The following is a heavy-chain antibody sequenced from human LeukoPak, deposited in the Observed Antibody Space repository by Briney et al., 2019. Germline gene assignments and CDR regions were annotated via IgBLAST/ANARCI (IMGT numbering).Heavy chain of an antibody. D-gene: IGHD3-3*01. CDR2: ISSSSSYI. V-gene: IGHV3-21*01. Sequence: GGSLRLSCAASGFTFSSYSMNWVRQAPGKGLEWVSSISSSSSYIYYADSVKGRFTISRDNAKNSLYQQMNSLRAEDTAVYYCARVFTPNLIFPRQKNAFDIWGQGTMVTVSS. J-gene: IGHJ3*02. CDR1: GFTFSSYS. CDR3: ARVFTPNLIFPRQKNAFDI.